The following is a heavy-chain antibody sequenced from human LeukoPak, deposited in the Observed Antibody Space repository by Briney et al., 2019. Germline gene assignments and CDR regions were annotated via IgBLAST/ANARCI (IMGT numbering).Heavy chain of an antibody. D-gene: IGHD6-6*01. V-gene: IGHV1-46*01. CDR1: GYTFTSYH. J-gene: IGHJ4*02. CDR3: AREDSSSSVDY. Sequence: ASVKVSCKASGYTFTSYHMHWVRQAPGQGLEWMGIINPSGGSTNYAQRFRGRVTMTRDMSTGTVYMELSSLTSEDTAVYYCAREDSSSSVDYWGQGTLVTVSS. CDR2: INPSGGST.